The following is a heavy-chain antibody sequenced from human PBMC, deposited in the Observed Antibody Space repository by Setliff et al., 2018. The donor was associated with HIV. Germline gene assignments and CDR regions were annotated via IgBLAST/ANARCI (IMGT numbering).Heavy chain of an antibody. D-gene: IGHD3-10*01. J-gene: IGHJ3*02. V-gene: IGHV4-39*07. CDR1: GGSISSGSYY. CDR2: IYHSGST. CDR3: ARVGSMVRGDDAFDM. Sequence: SETLSLTCAVSGGSISSGSYYWGWIRQPPGKGLEWIGSIYHSGSTYYKPPSKRRVNISLDTSKNQFSLKLSSVTAADTAVYYCARVGSMVRGDDAFDMWGQGTMVTVSS.